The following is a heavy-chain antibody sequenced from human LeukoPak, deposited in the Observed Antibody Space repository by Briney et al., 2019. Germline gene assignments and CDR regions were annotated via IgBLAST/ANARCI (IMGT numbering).Heavy chain of an antibody. D-gene: IGHD3-3*01. CDR1: GYTFTSYG. CDR3: ARMYYDFWSGYYSEYYYYYYMDV. Sequence: GASVKVSCKASGYTFTSYGISWVRQAPGQGLEWMGWISAYNGNTNYAQELQGRVTMTTDTSTSTAYMELRSLRSDDTAVYYCARMYYDFWSGYYSEYYYYYYMDVWGKGTTVTVSS. CDR2: ISAYNGNT. V-gene: IGHV1-18*01. J-gene: IGHJ6*03.